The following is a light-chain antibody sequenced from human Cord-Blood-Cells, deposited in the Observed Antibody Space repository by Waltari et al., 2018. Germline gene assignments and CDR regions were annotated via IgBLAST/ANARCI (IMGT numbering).Light chain of an antibody. Sequence: SVLTQPPSVSGAPGQRVTISCTGSSSNIGAGYDVHWYQQLPAPAPKRLIYGNSNRPSGGPDGFSGSKSGTSASLAITGLQAEDEADYYCQSYDSSLSAWVFGGGTKLTVL. J-gene: IGLJ3*02. CDR3: QSYDSSLSAWV. V-gene: IGLV1-40*01. CDR1: SSNIGAGYD. CDR2: GNS.